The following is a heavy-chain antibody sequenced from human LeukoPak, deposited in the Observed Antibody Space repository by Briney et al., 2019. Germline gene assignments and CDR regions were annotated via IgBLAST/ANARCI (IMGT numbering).Heavy chain of an antibody. J-gene: IGHJ4*02. CDR2: INPSGGST. CDR3: ARNYYDSSGYYSGLDY. CDR1: GYTFSSYY. D-gene: IGHD3-22*01. Sequence: ASVKVSCKASGYTFSSYYMHWVRQAPGQGLEWMGIINPSGGSTSYAQKFQGRVTMPRETSTSTVYMELSSLRSEDTAVYYCARNYYDSSGYYSGLDYWGQGTLVTVSS. V-gene: IGHV1-46*01.